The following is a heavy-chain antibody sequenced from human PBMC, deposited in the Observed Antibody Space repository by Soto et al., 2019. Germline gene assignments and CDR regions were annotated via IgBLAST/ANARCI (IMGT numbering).Heavy chain of an antibody. J-gene: IGHJ3*02. D-gene: IGHD3-3*01. V-gene: IGHV1-24*01. CDR2: FDPEDGET. CDR1: GYTITVLS. Sequence: ASVKVYCQVSGYTITVLSMHLVRQAPGKGLEWMGGFDPEDGETIYAQKFQGRVTMTEDTSTDTAYMELSSLRSEDTAVYYCATGLQDPPTEWLSPPYDAFDIWGQGTMVTVSS. CDR3: ATGLQDPPTEWLSPPYDAFDI.